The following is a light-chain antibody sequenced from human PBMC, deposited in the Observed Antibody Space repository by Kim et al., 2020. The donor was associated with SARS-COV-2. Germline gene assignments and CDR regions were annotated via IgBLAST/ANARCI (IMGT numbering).Light chain of an antibody. V-gene: IGKV3D-15*01. Sequence: GSPGERVTLSCRASQTVSTYLAWYQQRPGQAPRLLIYGAAIRATGIPARFSGSGSGTDFTLTINSLQSEDFAVYFCQQYTAWPLSFGGGTKVDIK. J-gene: IGKJ4*01. CDR2: GAA. CDR1: QTVSTY. CDR3: QQYTAWPLS.